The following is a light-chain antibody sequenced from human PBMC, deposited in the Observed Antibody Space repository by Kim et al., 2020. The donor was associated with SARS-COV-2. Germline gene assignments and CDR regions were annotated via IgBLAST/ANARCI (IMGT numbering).Light chain of an antibody. CDR1: SSDLNASNY. J-gene: IGLJ1*01. Sequence: QSALTQPASVSGSPGQSITISCTGTSSDLNASNYVSWYRQHPGKAPKLLIYGVNNRPSGVSNRFSGSKSGNTASLTISGLQAEDEADYYCSSYTSGTTFYVFGTGTKVTVV. CDR2: GVN. V-gene: IGLV2-14*03. CDR3: SSYTSGTTFYV.